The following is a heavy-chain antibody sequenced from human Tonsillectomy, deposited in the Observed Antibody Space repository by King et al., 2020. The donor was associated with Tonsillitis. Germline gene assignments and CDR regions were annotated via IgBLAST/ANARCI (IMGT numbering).Heavy chain of an antibody. V-gene: IGHV3-21*01. Sequence: VQLVESGGGLVKPGGSLRLSCAASGFTFSSYSMYWVRQAPGKGLEWVSSISSSSSYIYYADSVKGRFTISRDNAKNSLYLQMNSLRAEDTAVYYCARYCSGGSCYSGLDAFDIWGQGTMVTVSS. CDR2: ISSSSSYI. J-gene: IGHJ3*02. CDR1: GFTFSSYS. D-gene: IGHD2-15*01. CDR3: ARYCSGGSCYSGLDAFDI.